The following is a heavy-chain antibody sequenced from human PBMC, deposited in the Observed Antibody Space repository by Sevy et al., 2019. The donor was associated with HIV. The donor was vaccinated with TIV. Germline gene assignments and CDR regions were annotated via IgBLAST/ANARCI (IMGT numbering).Heavy chain of an antibody. CDR1: GFTFNVFW. CDR3: ARAKGIVDAF. V-gene: IGHV3-7*01. Sequence: GGSLRLSCAASGFTFNVFWMHWVRQTPGKGLEWVANINQDGSEIYYVDSVRGRFTISRDNAKNSIYLQMNSLRAEDTAVYYCARAKGIVDAFWGQGTLVTVSS. CDR2: INQDGSEI. J-gene: IGHJ4*02. D-gene: IGHD3-16*01.